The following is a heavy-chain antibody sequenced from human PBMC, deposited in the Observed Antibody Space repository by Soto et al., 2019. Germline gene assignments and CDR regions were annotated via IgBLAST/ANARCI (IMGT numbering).Heavy chain of an antibody. CDR1: GGSISSGGYY. J-gene: IGHJ4*02. CDR3: ARDLGSGTGTFDY. D-gene: IGHD3-10*01. Sequence: QVQLQESGPGLVKPSQTLSLTCTVSGGSISSGGYYWSWLRQHPGKGLEWIGYIYYSGSTYYNPSLKSRVTISVDTSKNQFSLKLSSVTAADTAVYYCARDLGSGTGTFDYWGQGTLVTVSS. CDR2: IYYSGST. V-gene: IGHV4-31*03.